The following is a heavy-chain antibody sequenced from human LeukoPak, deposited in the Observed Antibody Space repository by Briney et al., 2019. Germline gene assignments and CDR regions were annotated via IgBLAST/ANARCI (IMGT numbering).Heavy chain of an antibody. CDR3: ARSRRDGHKSPYWFDP. V-gene: IGHV4-30-4*01. J-gene: IGHJ5*02. CDR2: IHYSGST. CDR1: GGSISSGDYY. Sequence: SETLSLTCTVSGGSISSGDYYWSWIRQPPGKGLEWIGYIHYSGSTYYNPSLKSRVTISVDTSKNQFSLKLSSVTAADTAVYYCARSRRDGHKSPYWFDPWGQGTLVTVSS.